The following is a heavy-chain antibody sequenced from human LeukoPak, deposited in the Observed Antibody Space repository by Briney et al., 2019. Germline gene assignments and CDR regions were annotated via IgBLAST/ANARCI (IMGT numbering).Heavy chain of an antibody. CDR3: ATVRGWELANAFDI. J-gene: IGHJ3*02. V-gene: IGHV1-8*01. CDR2: MNPNSGDT. CDR1: GYTFTTYD. D-gene: IGHD1-26*01. Sequence: ASVKVSCKASGYTFTTYDITWVRQATGQGLEWMGWMNPNSGDTAYAQKFQGRVAMTRDTSISTAYMELSSLRSEDTAVYYCATVRGWELANAFDIWGQGTMVTVSS.